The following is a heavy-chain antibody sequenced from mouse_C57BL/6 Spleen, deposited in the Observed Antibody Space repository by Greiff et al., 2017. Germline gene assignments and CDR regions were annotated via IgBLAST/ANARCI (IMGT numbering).Heavy chain of an antibody. CDR3: ARRYSYYDSFAY. Sequence: QVQLQQPGAELVKPGASVKLSCKASGYTFTSYWMHWVKQRPGQGLEWIGMIHPNSGSTNYNEKFKSKATLTVDKSSSTAYMQLSSLTSEDSAVYYCARRYSYYDSFAYWGQGTLVTVSA. J-gene: IGHJ3*01. D-gene: IGHD2-4*01. CDR1: GYTFTSYW. V-gene: IGHV1-64*01. CDR2: IHPNSGST.